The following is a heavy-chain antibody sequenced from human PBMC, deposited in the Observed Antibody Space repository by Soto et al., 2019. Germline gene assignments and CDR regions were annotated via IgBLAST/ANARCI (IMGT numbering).Heavy chain of an antibody. Sequence: QVQLVQSGAEVKKPGATVKLSCKASGYTFTSSHMHWVRQVPGQGLEWMGVIDCRGGTTSYTQKFQGRVTRFTDAPTSKVYMYWDSLRSEDTAVYYCTRDGDGDGWEVVLDYWGQETLVTVSS. V-gene: IGHV1-46*03. CDR1: GYTFTSSH. J-gene: IGHJ4*02. CDR3: TRDGDGDGWEVVLDY. D-gene: IGHD1-26*01. CDR2: IDCRGGTT.